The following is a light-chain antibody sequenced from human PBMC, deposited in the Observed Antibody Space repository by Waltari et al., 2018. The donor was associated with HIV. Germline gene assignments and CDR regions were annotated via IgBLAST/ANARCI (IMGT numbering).Light chain of an antibody. CDR3: SSFASGNILYV. CDR1: SSDFGVSDY. V-gene: IGLV2-8*01. Sequence: QSALTQPPSASGSLGQSATLSSTGPSSDFGVSDYVPSDQQHPGKAPQLMIYEVNKRPSGVPDRFSGSKSGNTASLTVSGLQAEDEADYYCSSFASGNILYVFGTGTKVTVL. CDR2: EVN. J-gene: IGLJ1*01.